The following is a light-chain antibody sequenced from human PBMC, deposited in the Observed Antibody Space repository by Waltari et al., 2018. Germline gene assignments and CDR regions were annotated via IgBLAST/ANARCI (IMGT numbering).Light chain of an antibody. Sequence: QSALTQPRSVSGSPGQSVTISCTGTRSDVGAYDYVSWYPQRPGKPPKLLIYAVPERPPGAPDRFSGSKSDNKASLTISGLQADDEADYYCCSYAGRYTNYVFGSGSKVTVL. V-gene: IGLV2-11*01. CDR2: AVP. J-gene: IGLJ1*01. CDR1: RSDVGAYDY. CDR3: CSYAGRYTNYV.